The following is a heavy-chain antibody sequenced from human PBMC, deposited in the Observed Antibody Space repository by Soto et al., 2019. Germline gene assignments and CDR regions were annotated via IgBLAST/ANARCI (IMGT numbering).Heavy chain of an antibody. Sequence: ASVKVSCKASGFTFTSSAVQWVRQARGQRLEWIGWIVVGSGNTNYAQKFQERVTITRDMSTSTAYMELSSLRSEDTAVYYCAAVNYYGSGSYYKRPPDYWGQGTLVTVSS. V-gene: IGHV1-58*01. CDR1: GFTFTSSA. CDR2: IVVGSGNT. J-gene: IGHJ4*02. CDR3: AAVNYYGSGSYYKRPPDY. D-gene: IGHD3-10*01.